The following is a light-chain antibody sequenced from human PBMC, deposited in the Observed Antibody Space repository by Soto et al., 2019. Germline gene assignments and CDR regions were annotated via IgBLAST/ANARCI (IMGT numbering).Light chain of an antibody. V-gene: IGKV1-6*01. CDR3: LQVYNYPLT. CDR2: GAS. Sequence: AIQMTQSPSSLSASVGDRVTITCRASQGIRNDLGWYQQKPGKAPNLLIYGASSLQSGVPSTFSGSGSGTDFTLTISSLQPEDFATYYCLQVYNYPLTFGGGTKVEIK. CDR1: QGIRND. J-gene: IGKJ4*01.